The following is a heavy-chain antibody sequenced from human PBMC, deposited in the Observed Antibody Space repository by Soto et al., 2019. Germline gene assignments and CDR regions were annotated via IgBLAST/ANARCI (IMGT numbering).Heavy chain of an antibody. V-gene: IGHV4-59*01. CDR1: GGSISGRC. D-gene: IGHD3-22*01. CDR3: AKSHYDSSGYYIIDH. Sequence: ETLSLTCTVSGGSISGRCWSWVRQSPGKGLEWIGYFCYTGSTNYNPSLKSRVTISVDRSKTQCSLKLTSVTAADTAVYYCAKSHYDSSGYYIIDHWGQGTLVTVSS. CDR2: FCYTGST. J-gene: IGHJ5*02.